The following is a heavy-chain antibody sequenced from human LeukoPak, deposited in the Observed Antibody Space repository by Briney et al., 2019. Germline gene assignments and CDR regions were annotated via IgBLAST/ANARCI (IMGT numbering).Heavy chain of an antibody. V-gene: IGHV3-11*01. D-gene: IGHD1-26*01. J-gene: IGHJ6*02. Sequence: PGGSLRLSCAASGFTFSDYYMSWIRQAPGKGLEWVSYISSSGSTIYYADSVKGRFTISRDNAKNSLYLQMNSLRAEDTAVYYCAKDRNSGSYSSYYGMDVWGQGTTVTVSS. CDR2: ISSSGSTI. CDR1: GFTFSDYY. CDR3: AKDRNSGSYSSYYGMDV.